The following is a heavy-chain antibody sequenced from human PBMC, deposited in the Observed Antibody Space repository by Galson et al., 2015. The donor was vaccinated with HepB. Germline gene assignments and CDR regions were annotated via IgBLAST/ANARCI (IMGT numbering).Heavy chain of an antibody. Sequence: LRLSCAASGFTFSSYSMNRVRQAPGKGLEWVSSISSSSSYIYYADSVKGRFTISRDNAKNSLYLQMNSLRAEDTAVYYCARGRGGSTTFHDHDYWGQGTLVTVSS. CDR2: ISSSSSYI. CDR1: GFTFSSYS. V-gene: IGHV3-21*01. CDR3: ARGRGGSTTFHDHDY. J-gene: IGHJ4*02. D-gene: IGHD2-2*01.